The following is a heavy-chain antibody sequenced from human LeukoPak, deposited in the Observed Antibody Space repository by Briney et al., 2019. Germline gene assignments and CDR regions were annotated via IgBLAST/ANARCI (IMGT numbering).Heavy chain of an antibody. J-gene: IGHJ4*02. CDR2: ISGSGADT. CDR1: GFTFSTFV. D-gene: IGHD3-22*01. V-gene: IGHV3-23*01. CDR3: ANRNYYDSSPSYYAYYFDY. Sequence: GGSLRLSCAASGFTFSTFVMSWVRQAPGKGLEWVSSISGSGADTHYADSVKGRFIISRDNSRYTLYLQMNSLRAEDTAVYYCANRNYYDSSPSYYAYYFDYWGQGTLVTVSS.